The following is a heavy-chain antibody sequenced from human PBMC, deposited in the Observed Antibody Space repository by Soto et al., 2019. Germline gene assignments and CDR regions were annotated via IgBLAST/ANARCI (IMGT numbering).Heavy chain of an antibody. CDR2: IIPIFGTA. J-gene: IGHJ4*02. CDR3: AVGVGAQAPG. CDR1: GGTYSSYA. V-gene: IGHV1-69*13. Sequence: SGKVSCEASGGTYSSYAISWVRHAPGRGLEWMGGIIPIFGTANYAQKFQVRVTITADESTSTAYMELSSLRCEDTAVDDCAVGVGAQAPGCGQGTRVTV. D-gene: IGHD1-26*01.